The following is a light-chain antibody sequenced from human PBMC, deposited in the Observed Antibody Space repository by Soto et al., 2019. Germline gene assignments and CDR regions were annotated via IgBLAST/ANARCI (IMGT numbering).Light chain of an antibody. CDR3: MQALQSPRYT. Sequence: DIVMTQSPLSLPVTPGAPASISCRSSQSLLHSNGYNYLDWYLQKPGQSPQLLIYLGSNRASGVPARCSGSGSGTDFTLKISRVEAEDVGVYYCMQALQSPRYTFGPGTKLEIK. CDR2: LGS. J-gene: IGKJ2*01. CDR1: QSLLHSNGYNY. V-gene: IGKV2-28*01.